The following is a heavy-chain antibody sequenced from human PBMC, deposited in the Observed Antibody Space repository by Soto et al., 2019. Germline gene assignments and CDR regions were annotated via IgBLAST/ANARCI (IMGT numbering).Heavy chain of an antibody. CDR3: AMLKRAYEGA. CDR1: GYTFTSYD. J-gene: IGHJ5*02. V-gene: IGHV1-8*01. D-gene: IGHD3-3*01. CDR2: MNPNSGNT. Sequence: QVQLVQSGAEVKKPGASVKVSCKASGYTFTSYDINWVRLATGQGLEWMGWMNPNSGNTAYAQKFQGRVTMTRNTSMSTAYMELSSLRSEGRVVYYCAMLKRAYEGAWGQGTLVSVSS.